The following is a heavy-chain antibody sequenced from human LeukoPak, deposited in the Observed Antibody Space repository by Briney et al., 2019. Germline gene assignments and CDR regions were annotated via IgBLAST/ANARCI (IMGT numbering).Heavy chain of an antibody. D-gene: IGHD2-2*01. V-gene: IGHV3-53*01. CDR3: AKEDIVVVPAAPNDAFDI. Sequence: GGSLRLSCAASGFTVSSNYMSWVRQAPGKGLEWVSVIYSGGSTYYADSVKGRFTISRDNSKNTLYLQMNSLRAEDTAVYYCAKEDIVVVPAAPNDAFDIWGQGTMVTVSS. CDR2: IYSGGST. J-gene: IGHJ3*02. CDR1: GFTVSSNY.